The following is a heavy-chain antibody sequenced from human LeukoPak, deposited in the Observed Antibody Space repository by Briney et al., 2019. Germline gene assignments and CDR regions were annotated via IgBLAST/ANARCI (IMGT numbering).Heavy chain of an antibody. Sequence: PSETLSLTCAVYGGSFSGYYWSWIRQPPGKGLEWIGEINHSGSTNYNPSLKSRVTISVDTSKNQFSLKLSSVTAADTAVYYCARGRVLRYFAYWGQGTLVTVSS. V-gene: IGHV4-34*01. CDR3: ARGRVLRYFAY. CDR2: INHSGST. CDR1: GGSFSGYY. J-gene: IGHJ4*02. D-gene: IGHD3-9*01.